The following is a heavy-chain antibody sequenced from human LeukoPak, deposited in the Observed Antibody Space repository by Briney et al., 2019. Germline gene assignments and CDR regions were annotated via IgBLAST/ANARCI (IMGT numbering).Heavy chain of an antibody. CDR2: ISYDGSNK. V-gene: IGHV3-30-3*01. Sequence: AGGSLRLSCAASGFTFSSYAMHWVRQAPGKGLEWVAVISYDGSNKYYADSVKGRFTISRDNSKNTLYLQMNSLRAEDTAVYYCASSQKYYYDSSLPYWGQGTLVTVSS. D-gene: IGHD3-22*01. J-gene: IGHJ4*02. CDR1: GFTFSSYA. CDR3: ASSQKYYYDSSLPY.